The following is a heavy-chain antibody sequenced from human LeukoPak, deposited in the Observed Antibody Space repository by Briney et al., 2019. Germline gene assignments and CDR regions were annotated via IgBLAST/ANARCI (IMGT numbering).Heavy chain of an antibody. Sequence: ASVKVSCKASGYTFTSYDINWVRQATGQGLEWMGWMNPNSGNTGYAQKFQGRVTITRNTSISTAYMELSSLRSEDTAVYYCARGFSRMEWDQDYWGQGTPVTVSS. CDR2: MNPNSGNT. CDR1: GYTFTSYD. CDR3: ARGFSRMEWDQDY. D-gene: IGHD3-3*01. V-gene: IGHV1-8*03. J-gene: IGHJ4*02.